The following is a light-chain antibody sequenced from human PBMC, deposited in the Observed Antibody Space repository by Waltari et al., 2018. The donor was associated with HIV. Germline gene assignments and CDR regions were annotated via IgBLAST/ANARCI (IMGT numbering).Light chain of an antibody. CDR3: QAYDNLLRVLWV. J-gene: IGLJ3*02. Sequence: QSLLTHPPSVSGSQGERTPIARTGHKSNIVPGHDVNWYRLVPGKALKLLIFSKTNRPSGVHDRFTGSKSATSASLAITGLQADDEADYYFQAYDNLLRVLWVCGGGTRLAVL. CDR2: SKT. CDR1: KSNIVPGHD. V-gene: IGLV1-40*01.